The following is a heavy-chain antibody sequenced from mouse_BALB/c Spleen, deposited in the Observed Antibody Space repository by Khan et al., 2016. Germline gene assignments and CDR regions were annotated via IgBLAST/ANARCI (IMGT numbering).Heavy chain of an antibody. CDR1: GFNIKDTY. Sequence: VQLKESGAELVKPGASVKLSCTASGFNIKDTYMHWVKQRPEQGLAWSGRIDPANGNTKYAPKFQGKATITADTSSNTAYLQHSSLTSEDTAVYYCARSGGNDVSCIACWGQGTLVTVSA. CDR2: IDPANGNT. V-gene: IGHV14-3*02. D-gene: IGHD2-2*01. CDR3: ARSGGNDVSCIAC. J-gene: IGHJ3*01.